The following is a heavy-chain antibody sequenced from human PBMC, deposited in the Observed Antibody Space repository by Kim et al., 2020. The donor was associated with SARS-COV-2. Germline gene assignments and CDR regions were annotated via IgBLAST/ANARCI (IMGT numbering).Heavy chain of an antibody. CDR1: GFTFSSYS. D-gene: IGHD5-18*01. J-gene: IGHJ6*02. Sequence: GGSLRLSCAASGFTFSSYSMNWVRQAPGKGLEWVSSISSSSSYIYYADSVKGRFTISRDNAKNSLYLQMNSLRAEDTAVYYCARDSAMVHPTYYYGMDVWGQGTTVTVSS. V-gene: IGHV3-21*01. CDR3: ARDSAMVHPTYYYGMDV. CDR2: ISSSSSYI.